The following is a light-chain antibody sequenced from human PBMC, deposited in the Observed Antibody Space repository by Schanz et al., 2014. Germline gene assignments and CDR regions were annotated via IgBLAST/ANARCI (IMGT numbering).Light chain of an antibody. CDR1: QYLAYN. J-gene: IGKJ4*01. Sequence: VLTQSPATLSVSPGERASLSCRASQYLAYNLAWYQQKPGQAPSLLIYDASTRAPGIPARFSGSGSGTEFTLTVSSLQFEDFAVYYCQQYGSSLTFGGGTKVEMK. CDR2: DAS. CDR3: QQYGSSLT. V-gene: IGKV3-15*01.